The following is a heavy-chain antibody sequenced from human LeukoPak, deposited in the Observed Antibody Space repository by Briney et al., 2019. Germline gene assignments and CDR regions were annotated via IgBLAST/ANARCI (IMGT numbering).Heavy chain of an antibody. CDR2: IYYSGST. CDR3: ARGVGYDYVWGSYRYTPVLMEY. D-gene: IGHD3-16*02. J-gene: IGHJ4*02. CDR1: GGSISSSSYY. V-gene: IGHV4-39*01. Sequence: SETLSLTRTVSGGSISSSSYYWGWIRQPPGKGLEWIGSIYYSGSTYYNPSLKSRVTISVDTSKNQFSLKLSSVTAADTAVYYCARGVGYDYVWGSYRYTPVLMEYWGQGTLVTVSS.